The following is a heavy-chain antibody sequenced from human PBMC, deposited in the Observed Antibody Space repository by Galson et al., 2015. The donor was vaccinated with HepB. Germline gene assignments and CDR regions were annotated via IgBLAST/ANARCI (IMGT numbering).Heavy chain of an antibody. V-gene: IGHV1-58*02. CDR3: AAAPMVRGVIIDPYFDY. CDR1: GFTFTSSA. D-gene: IGHD3-10*01. Sequence: SVKVSCKASGFTFTSSAMQWVRQARGQRLEWIGWIVVGSGNTNYAQKFQERVTITRDMSTSTAYMELSSLRSEDTAVYYCAAAPMVRGVIIDPYFDYWGQGTLVTVSS. CDR2: IVVGSGNT. J-gene: IGHJ4*02.